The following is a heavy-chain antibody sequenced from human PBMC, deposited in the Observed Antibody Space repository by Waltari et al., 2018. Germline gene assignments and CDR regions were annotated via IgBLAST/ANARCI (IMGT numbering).Heavy chain of an antibody. CDR3: ARVDGYNNTYYFDY. Sequence: EVQLVESGGGLVKPGGSLRLSCAASGFTFSSYSMNWVRQAPGKGLEWVSSISSSSSYRYYADSVKGRFTIARDNAKNSLYLQMNSLRAEDTAVYYCARVDGYNNTYYFDYWGQGTLVTVSS. D-gene: IGHD5-12*01. J-gene: IGHJ4*02. CDR2: ISSSSSYR. V-gene: IGHV3-21*01. CDR1: GFTFSSYS.